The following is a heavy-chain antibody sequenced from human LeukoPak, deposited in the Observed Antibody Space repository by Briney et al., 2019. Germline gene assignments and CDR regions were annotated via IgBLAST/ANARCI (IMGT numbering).Heavy chain of an antibody. V-gene: IGHV4-34*01. D-gene: IGHD3-22*01. CDR1: GGSFSGYY. CDR3: ASAAVASSGSHY. J-gene: IGHJ4*02. Sequence: SETLSLTCAVYGGSFSGYYWSWIRQPPGKGLEWIGEINHSGSTNYNPSLKSRVTISVDTSKNQFSLKLSSVTAADTAVYYCASAAVASSGSHYWGQGTLVTVSS. CDR2: INHSGST.